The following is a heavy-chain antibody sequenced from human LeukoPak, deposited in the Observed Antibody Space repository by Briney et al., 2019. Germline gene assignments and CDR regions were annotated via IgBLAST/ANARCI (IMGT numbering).Heavy chain of an antibody. CDR1: GYTFTDYY. J-gene: IGHJ5*02. D-gene: IGHD2-15*01. CDR3: ARACSGGSCYSENWFDP. CDR2: INPNSGGT. Sequence: ASVKVSCKTSGYTFTDYYMHWVRQAPGQGLEWMGRINPNSGGTNYAQKFQGRVTMTRDTSISTVYMELSRPRSDDTAVYYCARACSGGSCYSENWFDPWGQGTLVTVSS. V-gene: IGHV1-2*06.